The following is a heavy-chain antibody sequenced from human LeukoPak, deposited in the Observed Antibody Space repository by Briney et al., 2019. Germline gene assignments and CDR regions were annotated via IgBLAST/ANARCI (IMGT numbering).Heavy chain of an antibody. D-gene: IGHD6-6*01. Sequence: GGSLRLSCATSGFSFSSHDMNWVRQAPGKGLEWVSSIPRNGGSTYYADSVKGRFTISRDNSKNTLYLQMNSLRAEDTAVYYCAKSGGYTTSSDFDYWGQGTLVTVSS. J-gene: IGHJ4*02. CDR1: GFSFSSHD. CDR2: IPRNGGST. V-gene: IGHV3-NL1*01. CDR3: AKSGGYTTSSDFDY.